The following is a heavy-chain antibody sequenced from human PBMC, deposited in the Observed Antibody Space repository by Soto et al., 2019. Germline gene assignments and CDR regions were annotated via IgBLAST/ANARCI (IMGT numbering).Heavy chain of an antibody. CDR1: GGSISGYY. D-gene: IGHD4-17*01. V-gene: IGHV4-59*08. CDR2: VHFTGST. Sequence: SETLSLTCTVSGGSISGYYWTWIRQSPGKGLEWIGCVHFTGSTNYNPSLKSRVTISVDTSKNQLSLKLSSVTAADTAVYYCARRYGYYFDYWGQGTLVTVSS. CDR3: ARRYGYYFDY. J-gene: IGHJ4*02.